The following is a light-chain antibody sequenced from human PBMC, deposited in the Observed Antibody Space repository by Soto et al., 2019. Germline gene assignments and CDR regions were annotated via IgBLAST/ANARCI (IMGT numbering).Light chain of an antibody. CDR3: SSGADHNHYV. Sequence: QSALTQPPSASGSPGQSVTISCTGTSSDVGGYNFVSWYQHHPGKAPELMIYGVTMRPSGVPDRFSGSKSGNTASLTVSGLQDEDEADYYCSSGADHNHYVFGTGTKVTVL. CDR2: GVT. J-gene: IGLJ1*01. CDR1: SSDVGGYNF. V-gene: IGLV2-8*01.